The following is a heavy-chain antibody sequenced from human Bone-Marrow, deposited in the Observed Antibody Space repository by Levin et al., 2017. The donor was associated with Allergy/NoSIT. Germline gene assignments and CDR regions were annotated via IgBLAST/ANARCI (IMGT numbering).Heavy chain of an antibody. D-gene: IGHD1-26*01. Sequence: GGSLRLSCVASGFTFRSFGMHWVRQAPGKGLEWVAIIWYDGSYKYYADSVKGRFTISRDNSKNTLYLQMNGLRAEDTAVYYCARRLVPAGQSYYGMDVWGQGTTVIVS. CDR1: GFTFRSFG. CDR2: IWYDGSYK. CDR3: ARRLVPAGQSYYGMDV. V-gene: IGHV3-33*01. J-gene: IGHJ6*02.